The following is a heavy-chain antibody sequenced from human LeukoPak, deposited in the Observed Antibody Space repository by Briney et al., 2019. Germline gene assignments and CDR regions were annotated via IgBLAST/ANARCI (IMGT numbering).Heavy chain of an antibody. CDR3: ASTRRFGEFVFDY. D-gene: IGHD3-10*01. V-gene: IGHV3-49*04. Sequence: PGRSLRLSCTVSGFTFGDYAMSWVRQAPGKGLEWVGFIRGKANGGTTDYAASVKGRFTISRDDSKSSLYLLMNSLKTEDTAVYHCASTRRFGEFVFDYWGQGTLVTVSS. CDR2: IRGKANGGTT. J-gene: IGHJ4*02. CDR1: GFTFGDYA.